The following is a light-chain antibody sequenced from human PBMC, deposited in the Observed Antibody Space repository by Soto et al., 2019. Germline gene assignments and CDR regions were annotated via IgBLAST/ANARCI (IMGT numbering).Light chain of an antibody. CDR1: ETIASS. Sequence: DIQMTQSPSSLSASVGDRVTITCRASETIASSLNWYQQRPGKAPKLLIYAASSLQSGVPSRVGGSGSGTDFTLTIPSLQPEDLATNYCQQTYNPPRTFGQGTRLDFK. CDR2: AAS. CDR3: QQTYNPPRT. J-gene: IGKJ1*01. V-gene: IGKV1-39*01.